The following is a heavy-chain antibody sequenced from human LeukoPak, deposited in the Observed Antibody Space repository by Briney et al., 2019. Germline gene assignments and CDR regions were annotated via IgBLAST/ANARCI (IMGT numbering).Heavy chain of an antibody. CDR2: IDWDDDK. V-gene: IGHV2-70*11. CDR1: GFSLSTSGMC. D-gene: IGHD4-17*01. CDR3: ARIGEVSGDYVAFDV. J-gene: IGHJ3*01. Sequence: SGPALVKPTQTLTLTCTFSGFSLSTSGMCVSWIRQPPGKALEWLARIDWDDDKYYNTSLKTRLTISKDTSKNQVVLTMTNMDPVDTATYYCARIGEVSGDYVAFDVWGQGTMVTVSS.